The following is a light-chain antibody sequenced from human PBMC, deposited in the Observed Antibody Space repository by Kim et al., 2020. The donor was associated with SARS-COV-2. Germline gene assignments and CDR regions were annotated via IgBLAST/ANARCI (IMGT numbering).Light chain of an antibody. J-gene: IGLJ2*01. V-gene: IGLV2-14*03. CDR2: DVT. CDR3: SSYTGSVV. Sequence: VQTITISCPGTSSDVGAHNYVSWYQHHPGKAPKLMIYDVTRRPSGISNRFSGSKSGNTASLTISGLQAEDEADYYCSSYTGSVVFGGGTQLTVL. CDR1: SSDVGAHNY.